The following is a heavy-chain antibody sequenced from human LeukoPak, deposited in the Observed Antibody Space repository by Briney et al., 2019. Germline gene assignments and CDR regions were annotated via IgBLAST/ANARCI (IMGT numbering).Heavy chain of an antibody. CDR2: ICYTGAT. V-gene: IGHV4-59*08. CDR1: GGSISTY. Sequence: PSETLSLTCTVSGGSISTYWTWIRQPPGKGLEWIGYICYTGATSYNPSLKSRVIISVDTSKKQFSLKLTSVTAADTAVYYCARYGGSGWVIDNWGQGTLVTVSS. J-gene: IGHJ4*02. D-gene: IGHD6-19*01. CDR3: ARYGGSGWVIDN.